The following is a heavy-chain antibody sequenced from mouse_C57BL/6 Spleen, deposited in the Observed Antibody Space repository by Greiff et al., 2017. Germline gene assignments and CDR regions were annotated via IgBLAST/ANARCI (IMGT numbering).Heavy chain of an antibody. D-gene: IGHD3-1*01. Sequence: EVKLVESGAELVRPGASVKLSCTASGFNIKDYYMHWVKQRPEQGLEWIGRIDPEDGDTEYAPKFQGKATMTADTSSNTAYLQRSSLTSEDTDDYSCTTGAVTAGGFDCWGQGTTLTVSS. CDR1: GFNIKDYY. J-gene: IGHJ2*01. CDR3: TTGAVTAGGFDC. CDR2: IDPEDGDT. V-gene: IGHV14-1*01.